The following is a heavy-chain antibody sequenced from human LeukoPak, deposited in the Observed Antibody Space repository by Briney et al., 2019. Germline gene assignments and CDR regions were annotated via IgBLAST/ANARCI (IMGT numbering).Heavy chain of an antibody. V-gene: IGHV3-33*07. CDR1: GFTFSSYA. J-gene: IGHJ4*02. D-gene: IGHD2-21*02. CDR2: IRYDGNSR. Sequence: GGSLRLSCEASGFTFSSYAMYWVRQAPGKGLEWVAIIRYDGNSRYYADCVKGLFTISRDNSKNTVYLQMDSLRAEDTAVYYCASGGDSGYFDYWGQGTLVTVSS. CDR3: ASGGDSGYFDY.